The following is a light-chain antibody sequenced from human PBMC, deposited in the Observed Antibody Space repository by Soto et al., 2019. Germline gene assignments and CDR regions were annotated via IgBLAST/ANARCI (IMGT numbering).Light chain of an antibody. CDR1: XXINSY. CDR2: TAS. CDR3: QQLNSYPLT. J-gene: IGKJ4*01. V-gene: IGKV1-9*01. Sequence: ASVGDXLTXTCRAXXXINSYIAWYKQKPGKAPQLLIYTASTLQSGVPSRFSGSASGTEFTLTISSLQPADFATYYCQQLNSYPLTFGGGTKVEI.